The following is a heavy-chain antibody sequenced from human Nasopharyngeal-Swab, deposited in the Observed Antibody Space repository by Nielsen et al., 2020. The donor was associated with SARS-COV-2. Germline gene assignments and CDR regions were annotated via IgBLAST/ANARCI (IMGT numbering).Heavy chain of an antibody. CDR2: ISGSGGST. CDR1: GFTFSSYA. J-gene: IGHJ5*02. Sequence: GESLKISCAASGFTFSSYAMSWVRQAPGKGLEWVSAISGSGGSTYYADSVKGRFTISRDNSKNMLYLQMNSLRAEDTAVYYCAKAPRHDSSGWASNWFDPWGQGTLVTVSS. D-gene: IGHD6-19*01. CDR3: AKAPRHDSSGWASNWFDP. V-gene: IGHV3-23*01.